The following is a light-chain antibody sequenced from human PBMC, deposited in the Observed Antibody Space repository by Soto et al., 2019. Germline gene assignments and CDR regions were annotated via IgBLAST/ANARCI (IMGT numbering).Light chain of an antibody. Sequence: DIQLTQSPSSLSASIGDRVTITCRANQSITSSLNWYQQKPGKAPNLLIYTASNLQSGVPSRFGGRGSVTDFTLTISSLQPEDFGTYYCQQSYNAPRTFGQGTKVEIK. V-gene: IGKV1-39*01. CDR1: QSITSS. CDR2: TAS. CDR3: QQSYNAPRT. J-gene: IGKJ1*01.